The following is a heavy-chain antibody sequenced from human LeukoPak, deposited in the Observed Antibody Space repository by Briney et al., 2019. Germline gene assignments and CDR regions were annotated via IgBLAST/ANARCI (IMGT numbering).Heavy chain of an antibody. J-gene: IGHJ6*03. CDR2: ISSSGSTI. CDR1: GFTFSSYE. CDR3: AKSGKWLYYYYMDV. D-gene: IGHD5-12*01. Sequence: GGSLRLSCAASGFTFSSYEMNWVRQAPGKGLEWVSYISSSGSTIYYADSVKGRFTISRDNAKNSLYLQMNSLRAEDTAVYYCAKSGKWLYYYYMDVWGKGTTVTVSS. V-gene: IGHV3-48*03.